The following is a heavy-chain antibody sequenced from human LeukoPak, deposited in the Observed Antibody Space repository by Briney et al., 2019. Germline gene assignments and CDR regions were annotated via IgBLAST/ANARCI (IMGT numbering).Heavy chain of an antibody. J-gene: IGHJ4*02. CDR3: ARDGDDSSGYSSPIARNLAY. CDR1: GFTFSSYA. D-gene: IGHD3-22*01. Sequence: GRSLRLSCAASGFTFSSYAMHWVRQAPGKGLEWVAVISYDGSNKYYADSVKGRFTISRDNSKNTLYLQMNSLRAEDTAVYYFARDGDDSSGYSSPIARNLAYGGQGTLVTVSS. V-gene: IGHV3-30-3*01. CDR2: ISYDGSNK.